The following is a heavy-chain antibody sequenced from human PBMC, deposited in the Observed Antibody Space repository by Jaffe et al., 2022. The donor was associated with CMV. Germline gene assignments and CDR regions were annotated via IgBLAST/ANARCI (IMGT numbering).Heavy chain of an antibody. V-gene: IGHV1-46*01. J-gene: IGHJ3*02. Sequence: QVQLVQSGAEVKKPGASVKVSCKASGYTFTSYYMHWVRQAPGQGLEWMGIINPSGGSTSYAQKFQGRVTMTRDTSTSTVYMELSSLRSEDTAVYYCARDSRKGGARHYAFDIWGQGTMVTVSS. CDR1: GYTFTSYY. CDR2: INPSGGST. D-gene: IGHD1-26*01. CDR3: ARDSRKGGARHYAFDI.